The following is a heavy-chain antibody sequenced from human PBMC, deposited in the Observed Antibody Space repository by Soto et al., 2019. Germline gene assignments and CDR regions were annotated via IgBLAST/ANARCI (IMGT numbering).Heavy chain of an antibody. J-gene: IGHJ6*02. V-gene: IGHV1-58*01. D-gene: IGHD6-6*01. CDR2: IVVGSGNT. CDR1: GFTFTSSA. CDR3: ARTMAARPYYYYGMDV. Sequence: GASVKVSCKASGFTFTSSAVQWVRQARGQRLEWIGWIVVGSGNTNYAQKFQERVTITRDMSISTAYLQWSSLKASDTAMYYCARTMAARPYYYYGMDVWGQGTTVTVSS.